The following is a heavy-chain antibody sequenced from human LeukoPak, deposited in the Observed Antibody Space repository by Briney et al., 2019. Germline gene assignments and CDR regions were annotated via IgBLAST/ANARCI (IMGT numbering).Heavy chain of an antibody. CDR1: GFTFSSYA. V-gene: IGHV3-20*04. CDR2: ITWNGGST. CDR3: ARAARYSSSWYGFNDY. D-gene: IGHD6-13*01. J-gene: IGHJ4*02. Sequence: GGSLRLSCAASGFTFSSYAMHWVRQAPGKGLEWVSGITWNGGSTGYADSVKGRFTISRDNAKNSLYLQMNSLRAEDTAVYYCARAARYSSSWYGFNDYWGQGTLVTVSS.